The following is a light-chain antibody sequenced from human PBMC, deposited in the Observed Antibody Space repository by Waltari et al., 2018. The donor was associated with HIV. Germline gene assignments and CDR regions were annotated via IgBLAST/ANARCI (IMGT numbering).Light chain of an antibody. CDR3: SSYAGGSTWV. CDR2: EVT. J-gene: IGLJ3*02. CDR1: SSDVGNYNF. Sequence: QSALTQPASVSGSPGQSIAIPCTGTSSDVGNYNFVSRYQHHPGKAPRLMIYEVTKRPSGISNRFSGSKSGNTASLIISGLQAEDEADYYCSSYAGGSTWVFGGGTKLTVL. V-gene: IGLV2-23*02.